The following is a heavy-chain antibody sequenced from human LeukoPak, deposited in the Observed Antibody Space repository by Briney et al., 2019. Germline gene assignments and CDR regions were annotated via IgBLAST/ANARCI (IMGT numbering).Heavy chain of an antibody. CDR1: GYRFINYY. CDR3: ARDRGTNFLDY. D-gene: IGHD1/OR15-1a*01. J-gene: IGHJ4*02. V-gene: IGHV5-51*01. CDR2: IHPGDSEA. Sequence: GESLKISCKGSGYRFINYYIAWVRQMPGKGLEWMGIIHPGDSEARYRPSFQGQVTMSVDKSITTAYLQWNNLKPSDTATYYCARDRGTNFLDYWGQGAPVTV.